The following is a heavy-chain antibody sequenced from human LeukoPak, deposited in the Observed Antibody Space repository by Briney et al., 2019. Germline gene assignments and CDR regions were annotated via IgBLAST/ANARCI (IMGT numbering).Heavy chain of an antibody. Sequence: SETLSLTCTVSSGSISSYYWTWIRQPPGKGLEWIGYIYYSGSTNYNPSLKSRVTISVDTSKNQFSLRLGSVTAADTAVYYCARQGEEKGVDHWGQGTLVTVSS. CDR3: ARQGEEKGVDH. CDR2: IYYSGST. D-gene: IGHD3-10*01. CDR1: SGSISSYY. V-gene: IGHV4-59*08. J-gene: IGHJ4*02.